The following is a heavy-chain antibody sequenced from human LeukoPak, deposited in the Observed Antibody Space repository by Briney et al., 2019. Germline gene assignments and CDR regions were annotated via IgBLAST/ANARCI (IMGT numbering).Heavy chain of an antibody. Sequence: GGSLRLSCAASGFTFKIYGMNWVRQAPGKAPEWVSYISHTSDTIYYADSAKGRFTMSRDSARNSLFLQMDSLRAEDTALYYCARATRNGYDYWGQGTLVTVSS. D-gene: IGHD5-24*01. V-gene: IGHV3-48*04. CDR2: ISHTSDTI. J-gene: IGHJ4*02. CDR3: ARATRNGYDY. CDR1: GFTFKIYG.